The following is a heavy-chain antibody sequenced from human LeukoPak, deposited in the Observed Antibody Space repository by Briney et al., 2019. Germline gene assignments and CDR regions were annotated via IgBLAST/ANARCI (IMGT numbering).Heavy chain of an antibody. Sequence: PSETLSLTCTVSGYSISSGYYWGWIRQPPGKGLEWIGSIYHSGSTYYNPSLKSRVTISVDTSKNQFSLKLSSVTAADTAVYYCARGQGSGSYFDYWGQGTLVTVSS. CDR3: ARGQGSGSYFDY. CDR1: GYSISSGYY. D-gene: IGHD3-10*01. V-gene: IGHV4-38-2*02. CDR2: IYHSGST. J-gene: IGHJ4*02.